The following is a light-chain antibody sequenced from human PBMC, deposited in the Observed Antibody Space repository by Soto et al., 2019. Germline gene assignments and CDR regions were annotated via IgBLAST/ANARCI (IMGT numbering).Light chain of an antibody. Sequence: IQMTQSHSSLSASVGDRFTIPGRASQSIANYLNWYQRKPGKAPKLLIYKASSLESGVPSRFSGSGSGTEFTLTISSLQPDDFATYYCQQYNSYRTFGQGTKVDIK. J-gene: IGKJ1*01. V-gene: IGKV1-5*03. CDR1: QSIANY. CDR2: KAS. CDR3: QQYNSYRT.